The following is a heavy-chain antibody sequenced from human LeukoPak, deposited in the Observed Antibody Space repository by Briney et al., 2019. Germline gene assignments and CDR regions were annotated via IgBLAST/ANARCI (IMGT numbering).Heavy chain of an antibody. J-gene: IGHJ4*02. CDR2: IITISGTA. CDR3: ARWAGDSSAWYQALFDY. Sequence: ASLKVSCKASGGTFSNHAISWVRQAPGQGLEWMGVIITISGTANYAHKFHGRFTITADASTSTVYMELSSLTSDDTAVYYCARWAGDSSAWYQALFDYWGQGTLVTVSS. CDR1: GGTFSNHA. D-gene: IGHD6-13*01. V-gene: IGHV1-69*13.